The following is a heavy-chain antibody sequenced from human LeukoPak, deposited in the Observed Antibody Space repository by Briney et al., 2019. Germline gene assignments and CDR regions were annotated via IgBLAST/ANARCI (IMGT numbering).Heavy chain of an antibody. D-gene: IGHD6-19*01. CDR1: GFTFSSYA. J-gene: IGHJ4*02. Sequence: GGSLRLSCSASGFTFSSYAMHWVRQAPGKGLEYVSAISSNGGSTYYADSVKGRFTISRDNSKNALYLQMSSLRAEDRAVYYCAKTADSSGWYYFDYWGQGTLLTVS. V-gene: IGHV3-64D*06. CDR3: AKTADSSGWYYFDY. CDR2: ISSNGGST.